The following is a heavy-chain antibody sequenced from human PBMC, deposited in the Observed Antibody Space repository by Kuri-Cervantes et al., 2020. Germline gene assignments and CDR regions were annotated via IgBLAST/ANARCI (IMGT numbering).Heavy chain of an antibody. CDR2: IYPGDSVT. D-gene: IGHD5-18*01. V-gene: IGHV5-51*01. Sequence: KVSCKGSGYSFTSYWIGWVRQMPGKGLEWMGIIYPGDSVTRYSPSSQGQVTISADKSISTAFLEWSSLKASDTAIYYCATSLSAIGSFDYWGQGTVVTVSS. CDR3: ATSLSAIGSFDY. J-gene: IGHJ4*02. CDR1: GYSFTSYW.